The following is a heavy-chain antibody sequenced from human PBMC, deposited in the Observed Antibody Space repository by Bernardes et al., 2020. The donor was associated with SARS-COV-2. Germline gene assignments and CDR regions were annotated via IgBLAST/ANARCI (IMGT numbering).Heavy chain of an antibody. CDR2: INGEGSST. D-gene: IGHD2-15*01. Sequence: GGSLRLSCVASGFTFRNHWMHWVRQAPGKGLVWVSRINGEGSSTRYSDSVKGRFIISRDNANNTVYLQMDSLRAEDTAVYHCVRDLGVVLAATRGWFDPWGQGTPVTVSS. CDR3: VRDLGVVLAATRGWFDP. CDR1: GFTFRNHW. V-gene: IGHV3-74*01. J-gene: IGHJ5*02.